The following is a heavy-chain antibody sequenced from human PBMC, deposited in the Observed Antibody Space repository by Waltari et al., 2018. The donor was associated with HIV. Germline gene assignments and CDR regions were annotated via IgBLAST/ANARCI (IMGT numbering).Heavy chain of an antibody. D-gene: IGHD3-10*01. CDR2: INQSGNT. CDR3: ARVFGGGHFDS. V-gene: IGHV4-34*02. J-gene: IGHJ4*02. CDR1: GGSFSNNF. Sequence: QVQLQPGGAGLLKPSETMSLTGAVYGGSFSNNFWSGIRHLPGKGLEWIGEINQSGNTRYNPSLKSRVITSVDTSKKHFSLKLRFVTAADTAMYYWARVFGGGHFDSWGQGTLLIVSS.